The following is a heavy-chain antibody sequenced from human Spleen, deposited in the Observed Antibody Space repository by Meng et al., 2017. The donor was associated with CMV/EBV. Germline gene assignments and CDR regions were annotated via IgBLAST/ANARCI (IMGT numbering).Heavy chain of an antibody. CDR2: IHTGGST. D-gene: IGHD3-16*01. Sequence: SLGLSCAASGFLVSTKYMNWVRQAPGKGLEWVSSIHTGGSTYYPDSVKGRFTISRDNSKNTLYLQMNNLRAEDTAVYYCATTWGAFDYWGQGTLVTVSS. J-gene: IGHJ4*02. CDR1: GFLVSTKY. V-gene: IGHV3-53*01. CDR3: ATTWGAFDY.